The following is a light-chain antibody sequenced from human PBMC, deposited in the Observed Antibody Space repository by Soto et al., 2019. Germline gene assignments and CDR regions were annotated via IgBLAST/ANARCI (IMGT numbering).Light chain of an antibody. CDR2: GNS. CDR1: SSNIGAGYD. Sequence: QSVLTQPPSVSGAPGQMVTISCTGSSSNIGAGYDVHWYQQLPGTAPKLLIYGNSNRPSGVPDRFSGSKSGTSASLAITGLQAEDEADYYCQSYDSSLSVWVFGGGTQLTVL. J-gene: IGLJ3*02. CDR3: QSYDSSLSVWV. V-gene: IGLV1-40*01.